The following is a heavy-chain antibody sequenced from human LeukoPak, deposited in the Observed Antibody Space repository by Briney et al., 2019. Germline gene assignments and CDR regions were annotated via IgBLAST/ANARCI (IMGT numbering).Heavy chain of an antibody. V-gene: IGHV3-23*01. J-gene: IGHJ1*01. CDR3: AKDGVGDSSGYYLLEH. D-gene: IGHD3-22*01. CDR2: MSVSGGST. CDR1: GLTFTSYA. Sequence: QPGGSLRLSCAASGLTFTSYAMSWVRQAPGKGLEWVSAMSVSGGSTYYADSVKGRFTVSRDNSKKTLYLEMRSLRGEDTAVYYCAKDGVGDSSGYYLLEHWGQGTLVTVSS.